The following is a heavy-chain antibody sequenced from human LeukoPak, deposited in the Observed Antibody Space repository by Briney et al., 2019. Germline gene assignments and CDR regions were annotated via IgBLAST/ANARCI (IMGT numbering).Heavy chain of an antibody. J-gene: IGHJ5*02. V-gene: IGHV4-61*02. CDR3: ARAETIRDNWFDP. CDR1: GYSISSGYY. D-gene: IGHD3-3*01. CDR2: IYTSGST. Sequence: PSETLSLTCTVSGYSISSGYYWSWIRQPAGKGLEWIGRIYTSGSTNYNPSLKSRVTISVDTSKNQFSLKLSSVTAADTAVYYCARAETIRDNWFDPWGQGTLVTVSS.